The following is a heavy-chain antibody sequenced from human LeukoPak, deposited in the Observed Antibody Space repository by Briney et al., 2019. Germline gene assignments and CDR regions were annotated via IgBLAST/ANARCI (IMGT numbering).Heavy chain of an antibody. CDR3: ARGSNPARYYYGMDV. CDR1: GGSISSGGYY. J-gene: IGHJ6*02. D-gene: IGHD6-6*01. Sequence: SQTLSLTCTVSGGSISSGGYYWSWLRQHPGMGLEWIGYIYYSGSTYYNPSLKSRVTISVDTSKNQFSLKLSSVTAADTAVYYCARGSNPARYYYGMDVWGQGTTVTVSS. V-gene: IGHV4-31*03. CDR2: IYYSGST.